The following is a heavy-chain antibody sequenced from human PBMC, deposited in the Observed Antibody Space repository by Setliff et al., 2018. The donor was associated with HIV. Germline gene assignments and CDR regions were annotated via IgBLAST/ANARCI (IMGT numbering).Heavy chain of an antibody. CDR2: ISYSGNT. CDR1: GGSIRSNRDH. Sequence: PSETLSLTCNVSGGSIRSNRDHWGWIRQTPGKGLEWIGSISYSGNTYYHPSLQSRVTISLDMSKDQFSLKVKSVTAADTAIYYCARDPHYFDRSGYYSYVYFDSWGQGMLVTVSS. V-gene: IGHV4-39*07. D-gene: IGHD3-22*01. CDR3: ARDPHYFDRSGYYSYVYFDS. J-gene: IGHJ4*02.